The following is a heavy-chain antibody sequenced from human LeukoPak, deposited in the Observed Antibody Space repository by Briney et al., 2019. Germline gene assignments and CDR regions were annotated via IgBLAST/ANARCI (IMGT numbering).Heavy chain of an antibody. CDR1: GGSISSYY. CDR2: IYYSGST. J-gene: IGHJ4*02. V-gene: IGHV4-59*01. Sequence: SETLSLTCTVSGGSISSYYWSWIRQPPGKGLEWIGYIYYSGSTNYNPSLKSRVTISVDTSKNQFSLKLSSVTAADTAVYYCARVRYYYGSGSFGLDYWGQGTLVTVSS. CDR3: ARVRYYYGSGSFGLDY. D-gene: IGHD3-10*01.